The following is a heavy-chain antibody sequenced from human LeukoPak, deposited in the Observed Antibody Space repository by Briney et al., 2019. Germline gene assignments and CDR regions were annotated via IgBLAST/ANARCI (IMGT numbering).Heavy chain of an antibody. CDR1: GFTFSTYS. D-gene: IGHD3-10*01. CDR3: AKDWNYGSGSYYPLDY. Sequence: GGSLRLSCAASGFTFSTYSMRWVRQAPGKGLEWVSAISGSGGSTYYADSVKGRFTISRDNSKNTLYLQMNSLRAEDTAVYYCAKDWNYGSGSYYPLDYWGQGTLVTVSS. CDR2: ISGSGGST. V-gene: IGHV3-23*01. J-gene: IGHJ4*02.